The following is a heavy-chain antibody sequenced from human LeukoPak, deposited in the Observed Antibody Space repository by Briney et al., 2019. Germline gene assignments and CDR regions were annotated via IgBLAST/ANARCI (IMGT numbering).Heavy chain of an antibody. CDR1: GYTFTSYD. CDR2: MNPNSGNT. V-gene: IGHV1-8*01. J-gene: IGHJ3*02. CDR3: ARETDYYGSGSYYDANAFDI. Sequence: GASVNVSCKASGYTFTSYDINWVRQAPGQGLEWMGWMNPNSGNTGYAQKFQGRVTMTRNTSISTAYMELSSLRSEDTAVYYCARETDYYGSGSYYDANAFDIWGQGTMVTVSS. D-gene: IGHD3-10*01.